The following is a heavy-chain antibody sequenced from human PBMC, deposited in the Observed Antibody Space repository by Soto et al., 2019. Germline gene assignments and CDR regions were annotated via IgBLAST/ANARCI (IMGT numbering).Heavy chain of an antibody. CDR2: IRSKAYGGTT. J-gene: IGHJ6*02. Sequence: GGSLRLSCTASGFTFGDYAMSWFRQAPGKGLEWVGFIRSKAYGGTTEYAASVKGRFTISRDDSKSIAYLQMNSLKTEDTAVYYCTRTPYYDYVWGSPSSYYGMDVWGQGTTVTVSS. V-gene: IGHV3-49*03. D-gene: IGHD3-16*01. CDR1: GFTFGDYA. CDR3: TRTPYYDYVWGSPSSYYGMDV.